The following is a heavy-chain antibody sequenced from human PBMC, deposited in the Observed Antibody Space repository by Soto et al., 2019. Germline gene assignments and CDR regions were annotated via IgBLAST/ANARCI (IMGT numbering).Heavy chain of an antibody. CDR3: ARLDFWSGSAPHRYGMDG. D-gene: IGHD3-3*01. CDR2: IKQDGSEK. Sequence: GGSLGLSWSASGFTFRSYWMSWVRQAPGKGLEWVANIKQDGSEKYYVDSVKGRFTISRDNAKNSLYLQMSSLRAEDTAVYYCARLDFWSGSAPHRYGMDGWGQGNTVTGSS. CDR1: GFTFRSYW. V-gene: IGHV3-7*03. J-gene: IGHJ6*02.